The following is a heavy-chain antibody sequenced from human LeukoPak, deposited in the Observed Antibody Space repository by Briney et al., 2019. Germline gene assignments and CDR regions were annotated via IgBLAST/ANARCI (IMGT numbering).Heavy chain of an antibody. CDR2: ISSSISTI. D-gene: IGHD6-19*01. CDR1: RFTFSSYS. J-gene: IGHJ4*02. Sequence: PGGSLRLSCAASRFTFSSYSMNWVRQAPGNGREWVSYISSSISTIYYAESVKGRFTISRDNAKNSLYLQMNSLRAEDTAVYYCASPRLYSSGWTPSPPFDYWGQGTLVTVSS. V-gene: IGHV3-48*01. CDR3: ASPRLYSSGWTPSPPFDY.